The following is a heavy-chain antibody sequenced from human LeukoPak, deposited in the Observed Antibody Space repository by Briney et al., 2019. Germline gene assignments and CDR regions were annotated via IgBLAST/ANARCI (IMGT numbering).Heavy chain of an antibody. J-gene: IGHJ4*02. CDR3: ARDLLGEYYDSTSFDY. D-gene: IGHD3-22*01. CDR1: GFTFSSQG. CDR2: ISGSGGRT. Sequence: PGGSLRLSCAASGFTFSSQGRNWVRQSPGEGLEWVSGISGSGGRTYYADSVKGRFTISRDNAKNSLYLQMNSLRAEDTAVYYCARDLLGEYYDSTSFDYWGQGTLVTVSS. V-gene: IGHV3-21*01.